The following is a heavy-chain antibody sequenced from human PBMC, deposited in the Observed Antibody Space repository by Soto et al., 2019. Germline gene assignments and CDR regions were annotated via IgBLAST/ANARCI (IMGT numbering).Heavy chain of an antibody. CDR1: GFTFSDFW. CDR3: ARGAKGAYYVDV. J-gene: IGHJ6*03. D-gene: IGHD2-21*01. CDR2: IKSDGGST. V-gene: IGHV3-74*01. Sequence: EVQLVESGGGLVQPGGSLRLSCAASGFTFSDFWLHWVRQTPGKGLVWVSRIKSDGGSTNYADSVKGRFTISRDNTKNTVYLQMDSLRAEDTAVYYCARGAKGAYYVDVWGKGTTLTVSS.